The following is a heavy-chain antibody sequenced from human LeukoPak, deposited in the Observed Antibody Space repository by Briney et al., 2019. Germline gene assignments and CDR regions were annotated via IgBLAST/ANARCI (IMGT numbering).Heavy chain of an antibody. V-gene: IGHV4-30-4*08. D-gene: IGHD3-10*01. J-gene: IGHJ5*02. CDR2: IYYSGSS. CDR1: GGSISSGDYY. CDR3: ARVGGGSGPVGFDP. Sequence: SQTLSLTCTVSGGSISSGDYYWSWLRQPPGKGLEWIGYIYYSGSSNYNLYLQSPVTISVDTSKNQFPLKLSSVTAADTAGYYCARVGGGSGPVGFDPWGQGTLVTVSS.